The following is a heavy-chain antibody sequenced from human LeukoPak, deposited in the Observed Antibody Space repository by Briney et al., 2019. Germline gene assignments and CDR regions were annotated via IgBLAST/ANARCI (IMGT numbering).Heavy chain of an antibody. CDR2: MYYSGST. V-gene: IGHV4-39*02. D-gene: IGHD5-12*01. CDR1: DGSISSSSYS. CDR3: ARDFGYSGHWYFDY. Sequence: SETLSLTCTVSDGSISSSSYSWGWIRQPPGKGLEWIGNMYYSGSTYYNPSLKSRVTISVDTSKNQFSLKLSSVTAADTAVYYCARDFGYSGHWYFDYWGQGTLGTVSS. J-gene: IGHJ4*02.